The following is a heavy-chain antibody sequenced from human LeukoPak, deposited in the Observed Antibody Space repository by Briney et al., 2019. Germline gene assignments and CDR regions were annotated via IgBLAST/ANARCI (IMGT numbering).Heavy chain of an antibody. CDR2: SSVYDGHT. D-gene: IGHD1-26*01. CDR1: ASAFTIFG. CDR3: ARDQVVGATAGTFDY. V-gene: IGHV1-18*01. J-gene: IGHJ4*02. Sequence: ASGKLSCKSSASAFTIFGITWVGVPPGQGLEWEGWSSVYDGHTNSAQKLQGRVTMTTDTSTSTASMELTSLTSDDTAVYYCARDQVVGATAGTFDYWGQGTLVTVSS.